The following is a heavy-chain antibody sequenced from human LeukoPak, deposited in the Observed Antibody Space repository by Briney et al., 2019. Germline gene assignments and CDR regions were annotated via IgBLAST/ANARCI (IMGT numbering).Heavy chain of an antibody. CDR3: ARVGGEDYGGNFDY. Sequence: GGSLRLSCAASGFTVSSNYMSWVRQAPGKGLEWVSSISSSSSYIYYADSVKGRFTISRDNAKNSLYLQMNSLRAEDTAVYYCARVGGEDYGGNFDYWGQGTLVTVSS. D-gene: IGHD4-23*01. CDR1: GFTVSSNY. J-gene: IGHJ4*02. V-gene: IGHV3-21*01. CDR2: ISSSSSYI.